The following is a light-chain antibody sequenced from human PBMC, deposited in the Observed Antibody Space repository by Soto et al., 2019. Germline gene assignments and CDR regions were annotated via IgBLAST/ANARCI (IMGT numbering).Light chain of an antibody. CDR3: QQYGSSPYT. CDR1: QSDSSNY. CDR2: AAS. V-gene: IGKV3-20*01. J-gene: IGKJ2*01. Sequence: EIVLTQSPGTLSLSPGERATLSCRASQSDSSNYLAWYQQKPGQAPRLLIYAASSRATGIPDRFSGSGSGTDFTLTISRLEPEDFAVYYCQQYGSSPYTFGQGTKLEIK.